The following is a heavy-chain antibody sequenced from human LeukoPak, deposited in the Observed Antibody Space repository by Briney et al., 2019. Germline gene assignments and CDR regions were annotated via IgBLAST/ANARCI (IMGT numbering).Heavy chain of an antibody. CDR3: ARSDLYYPYFDY. CDR2: ISSSSSYI. V-gene: IGHV3-21*01. CDR1: GFTFSSYS. J-gene: IGHJ4*02. Sequence: GGSLRPSCAASGFTFSSYSMNWVRQAPGKGLEWVSSISSSSSYIYYADSVKGRFTISRDNAKNSLYLQMNSLRAEDTAVYYCARSDLYYPYFDYWGQGTLVTVSS. D-gene: IGHD3-10*01.